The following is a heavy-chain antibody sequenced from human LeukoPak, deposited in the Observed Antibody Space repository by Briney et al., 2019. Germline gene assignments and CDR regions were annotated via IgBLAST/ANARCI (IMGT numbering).Heavy chain of an antibody. Sequence: SETLSLTCTVSGGSISSYYGSWIRQPPGKGLEWIGYIYYSGSTNYNPSLKSRVTISVDTSKNQFSLKLSSVTAADTAVYYCARARRVLRYFDWLSPGWFDPWGQGTLVTVSS. V-gene: IGHV4-59*01. CDR3: ARARRVLRYFDWLSPGWFDP. J-gene: IGHJ5*02. D-gene: IGHD3-9*01. CDR2: IYYSGST. CDR1: GGSISSYY.